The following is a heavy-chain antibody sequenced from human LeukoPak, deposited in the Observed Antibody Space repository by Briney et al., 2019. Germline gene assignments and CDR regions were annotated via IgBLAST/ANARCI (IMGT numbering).Heavy chain of an antibody. D-gene: IGHD4-17*01. V-gene: IGHV3-21*01. CDR3: AKGGSDGDWRFFDY. CDR2: ISSSSSYI. J-gene: IGHJ4*02. CDR1: GFTFSSYS. Sequence: GGSLRLFCAASGFTFSSYSMNWVRQAPGKGLEWVSSISSSSSYIYYADSVKGRFTISRDNAKNSLYLQMNSLRAEDTAVYYCAKGGSDGDWRFFDYRGQRTLVTVSS.